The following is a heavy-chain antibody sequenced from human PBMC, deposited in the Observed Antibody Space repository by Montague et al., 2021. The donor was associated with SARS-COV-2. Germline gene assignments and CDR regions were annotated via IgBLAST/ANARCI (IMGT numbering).Heavy chain of an antibody. V-gene: IGHV3-53*01. J-gene: IGHJ5*02. CDR2: LYSGGST. CDR3: AREVPSGGGTT. D-gene: IGHD1-7*01. Sequence: SLRLSCATSGFTVSRNYMSWVRQAPGKGLEWVSLLYSGGSTYYAYSVKGRFTISRDNSKNTLYLQMNSLRAEDTAVYYCAREVPSGGGTTWGQGTLVTVSS. CDR1: GFTVSRNY.